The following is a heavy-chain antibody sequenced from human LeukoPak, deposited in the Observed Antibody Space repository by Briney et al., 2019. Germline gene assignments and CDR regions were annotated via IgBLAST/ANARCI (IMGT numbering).Heavy chain of an antibody. CDR2: IGSDGDR. CDR3: AKSAGVATIYFDS. CDR1: GFAFRSYA. Sequence: GGSLRLSCTASGFAFRSYAMAWVRQAPGKGLEGVAAIGSDGDRVHEDSVKGRFTIPRDNSKSTLYLQMDNLRAEDTAVYFCAKSAGVATIYFDSWGQGALVTVSS. V-gene: IGHV3-23*01. J-gene: IGHJ4*02. D-gene: IGHD5-12*01.